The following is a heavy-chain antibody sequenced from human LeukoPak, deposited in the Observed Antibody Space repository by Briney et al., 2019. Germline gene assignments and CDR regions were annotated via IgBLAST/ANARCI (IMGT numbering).Heavy chain of an antibody. CDR2: IIPIFGTA. CDR3: AREGIVVVTDAFDI. V-gene: IGHV1-69*05. J-gene: IGHJ3*02. CDR1: GYTFTGYY. D-gene: IGHD2-21*02. Sequence: SVKVSCKASGYTFTGYYMHWVRQAPGQGLEWMGRIIPIFGTANYAQKFQGRVTITTDESTSTAYMELSSLRSEDTAVYYCAREGIVVVTDAFDIWGQGTMVTVSS.